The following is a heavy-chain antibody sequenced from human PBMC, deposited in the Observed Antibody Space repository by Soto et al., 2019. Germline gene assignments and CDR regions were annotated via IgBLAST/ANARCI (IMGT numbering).Heavy chain of an antibody. D-gene: IGHD3-3*01. CDR2: ISAYNGNT. J-gene: IGHJ6*02. CDR3: ARAKGYDFWSGRDYYYYGMDV. CDR1: GYTFTSYG. Sequence: ASVKVSCKASGYTFTSYGISWVRQAPGQGLEWMGWISAYNGNTNYAQKLQGRVTMTTDTSTSTAYMELRSLRSDDTAVYYCARAKGYDFWSGRDYYYYGMDVWGQGTTVTSP. V-gene: IGHV1-18*01.